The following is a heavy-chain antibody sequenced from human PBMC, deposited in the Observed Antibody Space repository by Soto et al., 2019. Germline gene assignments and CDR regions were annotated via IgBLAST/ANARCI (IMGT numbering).Heavy chain of an antibody. Sequence: EVQLVESGGGLVKPGGSLRLSCAASGFTFSSYSMNWVRQAPGKGLEWVSSISSSSTYIYYADSVKGRFSISRNNDKNSLYLQMNSLRAEDTALYYCARTIYCSGSTCYNNWFDPWGQGTLVTVSS. D-gene: IGHD2-15*01. V-gene: IGHV3-21*01. J-gene: IGHJ5*02. CDR1: GFTFSSYS. CDR3: ARTIYCSGSTCYNNWFDP. CDR2: ISSSSTYI.